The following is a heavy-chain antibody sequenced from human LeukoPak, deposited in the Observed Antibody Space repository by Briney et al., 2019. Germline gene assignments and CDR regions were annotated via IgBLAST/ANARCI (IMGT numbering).Heavy chain of an antibody. Sequence: SQTLSLTCTVSGGSISSGGYYWSWIRQHPGKGLEWIGYIYYSGSTYYNPSLKSRVTISVDTSKNQFSLKLSSVTAADTAVYYCARVSAGIAVAGGEFDYWGQGTLVTVSS. CDR1: GGSISSGGYY. CDR3: ARVSAGIAVAGGEFDY. CDR2: IYYSGST. V-gene: IGHV4-31*03. D-gene: IGHD6-19*01. J-gene: IGHJ4*02.